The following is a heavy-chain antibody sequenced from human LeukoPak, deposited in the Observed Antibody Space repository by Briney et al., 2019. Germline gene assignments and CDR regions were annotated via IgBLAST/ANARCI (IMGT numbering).Heavy chain of an antibody. CDR2: ISSNGGST. V-gene: IGHV3-64*01. Sequence: PGGSLRLSCAASGFTFGNAWMSWVRQAPGKGLEYVSAISSNGGSTYYANSVKGRFTISRANSKNTLYLQLGSLRAEDMAVYYCARVGGAFDIWGQGTMVTVSS. CDR1: GFTFGNAW. J-gene: IGHJ3*02. CDR3: ARVGGAFDI. D-gene: IGHD3-3*01.